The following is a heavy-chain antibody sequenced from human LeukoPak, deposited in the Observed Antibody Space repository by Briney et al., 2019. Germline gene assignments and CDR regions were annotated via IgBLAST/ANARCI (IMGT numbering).Heavy chain of an antibody. Sequence: GGSLRLSCVASGFTFSSYWMHWVRQAPGKGLVWVSRIKSDGSSTSYAGSVKGRFTISRDNAKNTLYLQMNSLRGDDTAVYYCVGDPDYGGYSRFDYWGQGTLVTVSS. CDR3: VGDPDYGGYSRFDY. J-gene: IGHJ4*02. CDR2: IKSDGSST. V-gene: IGHV3-74*01. CDR1: GFTFSSYW. D-gene: IGHD4-17*01.